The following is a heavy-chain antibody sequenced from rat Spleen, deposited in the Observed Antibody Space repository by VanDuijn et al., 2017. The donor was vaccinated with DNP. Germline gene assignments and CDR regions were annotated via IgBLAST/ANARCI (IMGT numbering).Heavy chain of an antibody. CDR3: TTTHYYDGWFPFDY. J-gene: IGHJ2*01. CDR1: GFTFSNYY. V-gene: IGHV5-27*01. D-gene: IGHD1-12*02. Sequence: EVQLVESGGGLVQPGRSLKLSCAALGFTFSNYYMAWVRQAPTKGLELVAYISSGGGLTYYRDSVRGRFTISRDYAKSTLYLQMDSLRAEDTAIYYCTTTHYYDGWFPFDYWGQGVMVTVSS. CDR2: ISSGGGLT.